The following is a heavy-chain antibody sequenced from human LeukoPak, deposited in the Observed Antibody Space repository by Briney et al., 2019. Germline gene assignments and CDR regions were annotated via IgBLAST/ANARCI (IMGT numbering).Heavy chain of an antibody. D-gene: IGHD3-10*01. CDR3: AKTPVYGSGLMGAFFDY. CDR2: INSDGSST. V-gene: IGHV3-74*01. Sequence: PGGSLRLSCAASGLTFSSYWMHWVRQSPGKGLVWVARINSDGSSTSYADFVKGRFTISRDNAKNSLYLQMNSLRAEDTALYYCAKTPVYGSGLMGAFFDYWGQGTLVTVSS. CDR1: GLTFSSYW. J-gene: IGHJ4*02.